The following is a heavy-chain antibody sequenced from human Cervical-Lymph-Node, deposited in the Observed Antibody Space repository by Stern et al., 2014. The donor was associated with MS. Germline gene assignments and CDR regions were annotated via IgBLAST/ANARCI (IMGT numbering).Heavy chain of an antibody. V-gene: IGHV2-5*02. CDR2: IYWDDDE. Sequence: QVTLKESGPTLVKPTQTLTLTCTFSGFSLRTSGVGVGWIRQPPGQALQWLAHIYWDDDESYSPSLKPRLTITKDTSKNQVVLTMADMNPGDTGTYYCAHSGFRVPAAPGSFAFWGQGTVVTVSS. D-gene: IGHD2-2*01. J-gene: IGHJ5*01. CDR3: AHSGFRVPAAPGSFAF. CDR1: GFSLRTSGVG.